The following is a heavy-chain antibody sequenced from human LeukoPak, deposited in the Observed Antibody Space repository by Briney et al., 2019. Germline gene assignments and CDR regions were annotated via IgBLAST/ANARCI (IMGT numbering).Heavy chain of an antibody. CDR2: ITTSSSYI. J-gene: IGHJ4*02. V-gene: IGHV3-21*01. CDR3: ARDLGGYSYGSHFDY. D-gene: IGHD5-18*01. Sequence: GGSLRLSCAASGFTFSSYSLNWVRQAPEKGLEWVSSITTSSSYIYYADSVKGRFTISRDNAKNSLYLQMNSLRAEDTAVYYCARDLGGYSYGSHFDYWGQGTLVTVSS. CDR1: GFTFSSYS.